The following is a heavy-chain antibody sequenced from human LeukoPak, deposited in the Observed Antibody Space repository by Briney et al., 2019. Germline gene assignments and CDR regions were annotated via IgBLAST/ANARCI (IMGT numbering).Heavy chain of an antibody. CDR3: ARQGVYYYGSGSYLGVGYYYYYMDV. J-gene: IGHJ6*03. CDR2: INNNTGNP. Sequence: ASVKVSCKASGYNFTSYAMNWVRQAPGQGLEWMGWINNNTGNPTYAQGFTGRFVFSLDTSVSTAYLQISSLKAEDTAVYYCARQGVYYYGSGSYLGVGYYYYYMDVWGKGTTVTVSS. CDR1: GYNFTSYA. V-gene: IGHV7-4-1*02. D-gene: IGHD3-10*01.